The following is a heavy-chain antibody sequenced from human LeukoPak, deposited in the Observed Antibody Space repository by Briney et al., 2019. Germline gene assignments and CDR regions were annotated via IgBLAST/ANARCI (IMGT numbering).Heavy chain of an antibody. CDR1: GFTFSTSS. CDR3: ARDSIFGVAIGPATRFDP. D-gene: IGHD3-3*01. Sequence: PGGSLRLSCAASGFTFSTSSMNWVRQAPGKGLEWVSSISSSSSYRYYADSVKGRFTISRDNAKNSLYLQMNSLRAEDTAVYYCARDSIFGVAIGPATRFDPWGQGTLVTVSS. V-gene: IGHV3-21*01. J-gene: IGHJ5*02. CDR2: ISSSSSYR.